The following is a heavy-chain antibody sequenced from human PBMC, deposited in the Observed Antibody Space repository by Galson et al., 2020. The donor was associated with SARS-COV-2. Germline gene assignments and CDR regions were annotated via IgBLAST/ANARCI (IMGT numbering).Heavy chain of an antibody. CDR3: ARDPVHDYSNYGLWVFDY. Sequence: SVKVSCKASGGTFSSYAISWVRQAPGQGLEWMGGIIPIFGTANYAQKFQGRVTITADESTSTAYMELSSLRSEDTAVYYCARDPVHDYSNYGLWVFDYWGQGTLVTVSS. J-gene: IGHJ4*02. CDR2: IIPIFGTA. V-gene: IGHV1-69*13. D-gene: IGHD4-4*01. CDR1: GGTFSSYA.